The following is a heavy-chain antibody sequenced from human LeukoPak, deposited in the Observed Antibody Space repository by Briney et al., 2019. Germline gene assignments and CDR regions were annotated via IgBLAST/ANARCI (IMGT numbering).Heavy chain of an antibody. CDR3: ARADSGGSAFEY. Sequence: ASVKVSCKASGYTFTDYYMHWVRQVPGQGLEWAGWMNPNSGGTNYAQKFQGRVTMTGDTSITTAYMELSRLRFDDTAVYYCARADSGGSAFEYWGQGTIVTDSS. J-gene: IGHJ4*02. V-gene: IGHV1-2*02. CDR1: GYTFTDYY. D-gene: IGHD3-22*01. CDR2: MNPNSGGT.